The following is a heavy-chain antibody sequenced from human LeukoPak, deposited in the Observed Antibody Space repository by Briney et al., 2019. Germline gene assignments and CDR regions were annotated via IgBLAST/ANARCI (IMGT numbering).Heavy chain of an antibody. D-gene: IGHD3-3*01. CDR1: GYTFTSYD. CDR2: MNPNSGNT. V-gene: IGHV1-8*03. Sequence: ASVKVSCKASGYTFTSYDINWVRQATGQGLEWMGWMNPNSGNTGYAQKFQGRVTITRNTSISTAYMELSSLRSEDTAVYFCAAGDNDSWSGYYGAPDFWGQGTLVTVSS. CDR3: AAGDNDSWSGYYGAPDF. J-gene: IGHJ4*02.